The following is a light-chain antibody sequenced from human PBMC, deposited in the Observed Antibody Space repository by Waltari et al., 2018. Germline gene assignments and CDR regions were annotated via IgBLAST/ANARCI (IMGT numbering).Light chain of an antibody. CDR3: QSYDSSLSGYV. V-gene: IGLV1-40*01. J-gene: IGLJ1*01. Sequence: QSVLTQPPSVSGAPGQRVTISCTGSSSNIGAGYDVYWYQQLPGTGPKLLIFGNSNRPWGVPDRFSGSKSGTSASLAITGLQAEDEADYYCQSYDSSLSGYVFGTGTKVTVL. CDR2: GNS. CDR1: SSNIGAGYD.